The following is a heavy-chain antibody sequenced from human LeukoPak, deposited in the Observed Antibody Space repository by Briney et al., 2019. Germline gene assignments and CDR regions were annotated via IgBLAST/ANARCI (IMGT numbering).Heavy chain of an antibody. V-gene: IGHV3-53*01. J-gene: IGHJ4*02. CDR3: ARGPTYYYDISEGYLDY. Sequence: GGSLRLSCAASGFTVSSNYMSWVRQAPGKGLEWVSVIYSGVDTYYANSVKGRFTMSRDNSKNTLYLQMNSLRAEDTAVYYCARGPTYYYDISEGYLDYWGQGTLVTVSS. D-gene: IGHD3-22*01. CDR1: GFTVSSNY. CDR2: IYSGVDT.